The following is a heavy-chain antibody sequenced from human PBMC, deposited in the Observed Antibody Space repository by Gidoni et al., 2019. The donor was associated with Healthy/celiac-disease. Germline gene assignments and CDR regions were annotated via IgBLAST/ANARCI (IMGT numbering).Heavy chain of an antibody. J-gene: IGHJ6*02. Sequence: QVQLVESGGGVVQPGRSLRLSCAASGFTFSSYGMHWVRQAPGKGLEWVAVISYDGSNKYYADSVKGRFTISRDNSKNTLYLQMNSLRAEDTAVYYCAKDGEPIAANYYGMDVWGQGTTVTVSS. CDR3: AKDGEPIAANYYGMDV. V-gene: IGHV3-30*18. CDR1: GFTFSSYG. D-gene: IGHD6-6*01. CDR2: ISYDGSNK.